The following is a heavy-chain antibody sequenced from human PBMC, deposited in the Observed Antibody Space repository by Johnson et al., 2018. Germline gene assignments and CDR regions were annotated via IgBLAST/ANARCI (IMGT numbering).Heavy chain of an antibody. Sequence: QVQLVQSGAEVKKPGASVKVSCKASGYTFSSAYMHWVRQAPGQGPEWMGMINPIDGGTTYVQNLQGRVPMTSDTSTSAVFMELSSLRSEDTAVYYCGRAKLLDCWDQGPLVTVS. CDR1: GYTFSSAY. V-gene: IGHV1-46*01. CDR3: GRAKLLDC. J-gene: IGHJ4*02. D-gene: IGHD4-23*01. CDR2: INPIDGGT.